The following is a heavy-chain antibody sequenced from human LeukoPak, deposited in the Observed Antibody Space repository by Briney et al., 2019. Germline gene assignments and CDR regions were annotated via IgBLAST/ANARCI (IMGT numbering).Heavy chain of an antibody. CDR2: MNPNSGNT. CDR1: GYTFTSYD. V-gene: IGHV1-8*01. CDR3: ARDLFNGGYYFDY. Sequence: ASVKVSCKASGYTFTSYDINWVRQATGQGLEWMGWMNPNSGNTGYAQKFQGRVTMTRNTSISTAYMELSSLKSEDTAVYYCARDLFNGGYYFDYWGQGTLVTVSS. D-gene: IGHD7-27*01. J-gene: IGHJ4*02.